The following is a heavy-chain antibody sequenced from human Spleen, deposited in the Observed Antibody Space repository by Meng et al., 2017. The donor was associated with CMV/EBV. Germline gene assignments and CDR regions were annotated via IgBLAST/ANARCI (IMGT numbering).Heavy chain of an antibody. Sequence: QRQLPESGPGLVKPSETLSLTCTVSGDSITSSDYYWGWIRQSPGKGLEWIGSIYYSGRTDYNPSLKSRVAISVDTSKNQFSLQLNSVTPEDTAVYYCARDRGIAAEGSFDPWGQGTLVTVSS. V-gene: IGHV4-39*07. J-gene: IGHJ5*02. CDR1: GDSITSSDYY. D-gene: IGHD6-13*01. CDR3: ARDRGIAAEGSFDP. CDR2: IYYSGRT.